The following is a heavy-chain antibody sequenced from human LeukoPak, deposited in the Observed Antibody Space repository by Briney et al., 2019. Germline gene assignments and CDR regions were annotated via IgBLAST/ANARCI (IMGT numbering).Heavy chain of an antibody. V-gene: IGHV3-74*01. CDR2: INSDGSST. D-gene: IGHD5-18*01. Sequence: GGSLRLSCAASGFTFSSYWMHWVRQAPGKGLVWVSRINSDGSSTSYADSVKGRFTISRDNAKNSLYLQMNSLRAEDTAVYYCARDAGYSYGYFDYWGQGTLVTVSS. J-gene: IGHJ4*02. CDR3: ARDAGYSYGYFDY. CDR1: GFTFSSYW.